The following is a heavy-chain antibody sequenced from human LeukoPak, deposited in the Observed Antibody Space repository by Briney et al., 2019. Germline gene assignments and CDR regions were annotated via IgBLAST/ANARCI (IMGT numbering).Heavy chain of an antibody. Sequence: PGGSLRLSCAASGFTFSSYAMSWVRQAPGKGLEWVSAISGTSNTYFRDSVKGRFTISRDNSKNTLYLQMSSLRAEDTAIYYCARHRINGRAFDYWGQGTLVTVSS. CDR1: GFTFSSYA. D-gene: IGHD1-20*01. CDR2: ISGTSNT. V-gene: IGHV3-23*01. CDR3: ARHRINGRAFDY. J-gene: IGHJ4*02.